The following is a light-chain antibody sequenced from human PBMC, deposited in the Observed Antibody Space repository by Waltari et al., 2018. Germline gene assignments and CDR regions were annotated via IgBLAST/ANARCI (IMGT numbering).Light chain of an antibody. J-gene: IGLJ2*01. CDR2: YDS. Sequence: SYVLTQPPSVSVAAGPTARMTCGGKNIEAETVNSYQQRPGQAPILVISYDSDRPSGIPERFSGSNSGNTATLTISRVEAGDEADYYCQVWESGTDHHVEFGGGTKLTVL. CDR3: QVWESGTDHHVE. CDR1: NIEAET. V-gene: IGLV3-21*01.